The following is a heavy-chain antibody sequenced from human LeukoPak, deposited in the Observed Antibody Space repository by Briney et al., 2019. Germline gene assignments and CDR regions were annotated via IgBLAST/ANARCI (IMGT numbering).Heavy chain of an antibody. CDR2: ITGSGGDT. CDR3: SKRMDVVMATSQAFAI. V-gene: IGHV3-23*01. J-gene: IGHJ3*02. D-gene: IGHD2-15*01. Sequence: PGGSLRLSCAASGFTFSSYAMSWVRQAPGKGLEWVSSITGSGGDTFYADSVKGRFTISRDNSKNTLYLQMNSLRGEDTAVYYCSKRMDVVMATSQAFAIWGQGTMVTVSS. CDR1: GFTFSSYA.